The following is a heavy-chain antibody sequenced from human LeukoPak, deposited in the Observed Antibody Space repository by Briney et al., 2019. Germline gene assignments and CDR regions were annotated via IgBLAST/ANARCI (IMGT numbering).Heavy chain of an antibody. Sequence: GGSLRLSCAASGFTFSSYSMNWVRQAPGKGLEWVSSISSSSSYIYYADSVKGRFTISRDNAKNSLYLQINSLRAEDTAVYYCARNLRFLEWLIDYWGQGTLVTVSS. V-gene: IGHV3-21*01. CDR2: ISSSSSYI. J-gene: IGHJ4*02. D-gene: IGHD3-3*01. CDR1: GFTFSSYS. CDR3: ARNLRFLEWLIDY.